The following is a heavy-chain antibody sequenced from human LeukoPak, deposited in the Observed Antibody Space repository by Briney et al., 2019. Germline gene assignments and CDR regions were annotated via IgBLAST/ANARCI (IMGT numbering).Heavy chain of an antibody. J-gene: IGHJ5*02. Sequence: ASVKVSCKASGYTFSGYYRHWVRQAPGQGLEWMGWINPNSGGTNYAQKFQGRVTMTRDTSISTAYMELSRLRSDDTAVYYCARERTAARNWFDPWGQGTLVTVSS. CDR3: ARERTAARNWFDP. D-gene: IGHD6-6*01. V-gene: IGHV1-2*02. CDR1: GYTFSGYY. CDR2: INPNSGGT.